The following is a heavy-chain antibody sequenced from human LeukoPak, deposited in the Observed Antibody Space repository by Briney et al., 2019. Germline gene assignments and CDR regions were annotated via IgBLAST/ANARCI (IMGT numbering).Heavy chain of an antibody. CDR1: GFTFSSYG. J-gene: IGHJ4*02. D-gene: IGHD3-3*01. Sequence: GGSLRLSCAASGFTFSSYGMHWVRQAPGKGLEWVAVISYDGSNKYYTDSVKGRFAISRDNSKNTLYLQMSSLRAEDTAVYYCAKDSAIFGVVYGGTFDYWGQGTLVTVSS. CDR3: AKDSAIFGVVYGGTFDY. V-gene: IGHV3-30*18. CDR2: ISYDGSNK.